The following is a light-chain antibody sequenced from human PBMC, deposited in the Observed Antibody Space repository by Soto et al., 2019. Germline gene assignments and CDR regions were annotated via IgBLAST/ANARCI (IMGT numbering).Light chain of an antibody. CDR3: QQYDNSPIT. CDR1: QSISSSF. Sequence: EIVLTQSPGILSLSAGERASLSCGASQSISSSFLAWYQQKPGQAPRLLIYGASSRATGILDRFSGTGSETDFTLTISRLEPEDFAVYYCQQYDNSPITFGQGTRLEIK. J-gene: IGKJ5*01. CDR2: GAS. V-gene: IGKV3-20*01.